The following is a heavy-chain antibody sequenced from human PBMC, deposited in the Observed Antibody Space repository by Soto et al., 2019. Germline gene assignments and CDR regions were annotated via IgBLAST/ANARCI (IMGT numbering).Heavy chain of an antibody. Sequence: QVQVVESGGGVVQPGRSLRLSCAGSGFTFSSYGMHWVRQAPGKGLEWVAAIWYDGSNKYYADSVKGRFTISRDNSKNTLYLPMNSLTAGDTALYYCWGASDRTTVNRGGMDVWGQGTPVTVSS. CDR3: WGASDRTTVNRGGMDV. CDR2: IWYDGSNK. D-gene: IGHD4-17*01. J-gene: IGHJ6*02. V-gene: IGHV3-33*01. CDR1: GFTFSSYG.